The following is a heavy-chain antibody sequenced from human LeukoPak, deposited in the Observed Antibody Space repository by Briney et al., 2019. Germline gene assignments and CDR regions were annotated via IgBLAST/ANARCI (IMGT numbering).Heavy chain of an antibody. CDR1: GFTFSSYS. V-gene: IGHV3-7*03. D-gene: IGHD2-21*02. Sequence: GGSLRLSCAASGFTFSSYSMNWVRQAPGKGLEWVANIKQDGSEKYYVDSVKGRFTISRDNAKNSLYLQMNSLRAEDTAVYYCAREVVTADFDYWGQGTLVTVSS. J-gene: IGHJ4*02. CDR3: AREVVTADFDY. CDR2: IKQDGSEK.